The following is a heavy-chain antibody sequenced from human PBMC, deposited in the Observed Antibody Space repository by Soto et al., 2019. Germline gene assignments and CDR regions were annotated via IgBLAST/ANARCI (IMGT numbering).Heavy chain of an antibody. Sequence: PGGSLRLSCAASGFTFSSYGMHWVRQAPGKGLEWVAVISYDGSNKYYADSVKGRFTISRDNSKNTLYLQMNSLRAEDTAVYYCAKDLQRAYYYGSGSYYNTYYYYGMDVWGQGTTVTVSS. D-gene: IGHD3-10*01. CDR2: ISYDGSNK. V-gene: IGHV3-30*18. CDR1: GFTFSSYG. CDR3: AKDLQRAYYYGSGSYYNTYYYYGMDV. J-gene: IGHJ6*02.